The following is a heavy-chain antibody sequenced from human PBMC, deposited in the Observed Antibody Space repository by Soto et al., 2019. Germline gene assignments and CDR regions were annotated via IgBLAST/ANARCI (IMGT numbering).Heavy chain of an antibody. V-gene: IGHV1-69*13. J-gene: IGHJ4*02. D-gene: IGHD3-10*01. CDR3: ARVLRGSGSRIFYYFDY. CDR1: GGTFSSYA. Sequence: ASVKVSCKASGGTFSSYAISWVRQAPGQGLEWMGGIIPIFGTANYAQKFQGRVTITADESTSKAYMELSSLRSEDTAVYYCARVLRGSGSRIFYYFDYWGQGTLVTVSS. CDR2: IIPIFGTA.